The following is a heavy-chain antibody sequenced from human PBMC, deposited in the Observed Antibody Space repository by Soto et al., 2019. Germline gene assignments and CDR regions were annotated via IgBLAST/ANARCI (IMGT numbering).Heavy chain of an antibody. V-gene: IGHV3-7*01. J-gene: IGHJ4*02. CDR1: GFTFSIYW. Sequence: GGSLRLSCAASGFTFSIYWMDWVRQTPGKGLEWVANINQDGSEKNYVDSVKGRFTISRDNAKNSLYLQMSSLTAEDSALYYCSRSLNSWGQGTLVTVSS. D-gene: IGHD3-16*01. CDR3: SRSLNS. CDR2: INQDGSEK.